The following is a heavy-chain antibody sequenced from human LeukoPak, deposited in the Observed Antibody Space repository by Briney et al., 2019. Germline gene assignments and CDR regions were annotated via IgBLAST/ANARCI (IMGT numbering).Heavy chain of an antibody. CDR1: GYTFSSYY. CDR3: TTGGGGPYYFDY. D-gene: IGHD3-16*01. CDR2: INPRGGST. J-gene: IGHJ4*02. V-gene: IGHV1-46*01. Sequence: ASVKVSCKASGYTFSSYYMHWVRQAPGQGLEWMGIINPRGGSTSYAQRFQGRVTMTRDTSTSTVYVELSSLRYEDTAVYYCTTGGGGPYYFDYWGQGTQVTVSS.